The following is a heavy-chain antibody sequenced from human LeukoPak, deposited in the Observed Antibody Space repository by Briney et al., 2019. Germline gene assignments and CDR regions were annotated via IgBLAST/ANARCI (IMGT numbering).Heavy chain of an antibody. CDR2: ISGSGGST. Sequence: PGGSLRLSCAASGFTSSRYAMSWVRQAPGKGLEWVSVISGSGGSTNYADSVKGRFTISRDNSKNTLYLQINSLRAEDTAVYYCAKGVYYDSRGWFDPWGQGTLVTVSS. V-gene: IGHV3-23*01. D-gene: IGHD3-22*01. CDR3: AKGVYYDSRGWFDP. J-gene: IGHJ5*02. CDR1: GFTSSRYA.